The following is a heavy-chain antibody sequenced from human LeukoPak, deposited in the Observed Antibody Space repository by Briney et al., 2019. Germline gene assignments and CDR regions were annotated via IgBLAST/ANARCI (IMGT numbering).Heavy chain of an antibody. V-gene: IGHV3-30*01. D-gene: IGHD3-10*01. CDR1: GFTFSSYA. CDR3: ARDSRVAFDI. CDR2: ISYDGSNI. J-gene: IGHJ3*02. Sequence: GSLRLSCAASGFTFSSYAMHWVRQAPGKGLEWVAVISYDGSNIYYADSVKGRFTISRDNSKNTLYLQINSLRAEDTAVYYCARDSRVAFDIWGQGTMVTVSS.